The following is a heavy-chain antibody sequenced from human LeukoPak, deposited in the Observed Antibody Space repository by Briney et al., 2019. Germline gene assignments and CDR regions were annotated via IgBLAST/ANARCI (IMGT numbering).Heavy chain of an antibody. D-gene: IGHD3-22*01. CDR1: GFTVSSNY. CDR2: ISSSSSYI. CDR3: ARDSPRYYDSSGALDY. J-gene: IGHJ4*02. V-gene: IGHV3-21*01. Sequence: GGSLRLSCAASGFTVSSNYMSWVRQAPGKGLEWVSSISSSSSYIYYADSVKGRFTISRDNAKNSLYLQMNSLRAEDTAVYYCARDSPRYYDSSGALDYWGQRTLVTVSS.